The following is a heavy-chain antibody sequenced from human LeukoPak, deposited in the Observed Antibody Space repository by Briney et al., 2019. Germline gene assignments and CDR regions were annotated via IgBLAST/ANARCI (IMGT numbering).Heavy chain of an antibody. D-gene: IGHD4-11*01. Sequence: PSETLSLTCTVSGGSISSYYWSWIRQPPGKGLEWIGYIYYSGSTNYNPSLKSRVTISVDTSKNQFSLKLGSVTAADTAVYYCASGYSNYGGIFDYWGQGTLVTVSS. CDR1: GGSISSYY. CDR2: IYYSGST. J-gene: IGHJ4*02. CDR3: ASGYSNYGGIFDY. V-gene: IGHV4-59*01.